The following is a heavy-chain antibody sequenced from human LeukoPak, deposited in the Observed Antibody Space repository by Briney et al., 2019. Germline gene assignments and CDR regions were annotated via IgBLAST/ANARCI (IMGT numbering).Heavy chain of an antibody. CDR3: ARAIRPKTIFGGYFDY. V-gene: IGHV4-34*01. J-gene: IGHJ4*02. CDR1: GGSFSGYY. D-gene: IGHD3-3*01. CDR2: INHSGST. Sequence: ASETLSLTCAVYGGSFSGYYWSWIRQPPGKGLEWIGEINHSGSTNYNPSLKSRVTISVDTSKNQFSLKLSSVTAADTAVYYCARAIRPKTIFGGYFDYWGQGTLVTVSS.